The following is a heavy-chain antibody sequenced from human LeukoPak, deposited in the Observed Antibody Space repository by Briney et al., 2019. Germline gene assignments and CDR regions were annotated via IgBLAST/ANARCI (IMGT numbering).Heavy chain of an antibody. V-gene: IGHV4-34*01. CDR1: GGSFSGYY. CDR3: ARGRCSGGSCYPYYFDY. Sequence: PSETLSLTCAVYGGSFSGYYWSWIRQPPGKGLEWIGEINHSGSTNYKPSLKSRVTISVDTSKNQFSLKLSSVTAADTAVYYCARGRCSGGSCYPYYFDYWGQGTLVTVSS. J-gene: IGHJ4*02. CDR2: INHSGST. D-gene: IGHD2-15*01.